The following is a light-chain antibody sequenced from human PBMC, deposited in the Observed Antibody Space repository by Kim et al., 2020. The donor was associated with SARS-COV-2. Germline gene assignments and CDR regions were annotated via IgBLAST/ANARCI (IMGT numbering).Light chain of an antibody. Sequence: DIQMTQSPSSLSASVRDRVTISCRASQSISTYLNWYQQKPGKVPQLLIYTASSLQSGVPSRFSGSGSGTDFTLTISDLQPEDFATYYCQQSYSAPYTFGQGTKREI. CDR1: QSISTY. J-gene: IGKJ2*01. CDR3: QQSYSAPYT. V-gene: IGKV1-39*01. CDR2: TAS.